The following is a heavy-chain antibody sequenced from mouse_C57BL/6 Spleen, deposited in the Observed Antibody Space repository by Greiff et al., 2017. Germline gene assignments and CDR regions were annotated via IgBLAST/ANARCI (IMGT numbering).Heavy chain of an antibody. CDR3: AMSYDDYDDAMDY. CDR2: IYPGSGNT. D-gene: IGHD2-4*01. Sequence: QVQLQQSGAELVRPGASVKLSCKASGYTFTDYYINWVKQRPGQGLEWIARIYPGSGNTYYNEKFKGKATLTAEKSSSTAYMQLSSLTSEDSAVYFCAMSYDDYDDAMDYWGQGTSVTVSS. CDR1: GYTFTDYY. V-gene: IGHV1-76*01. J-gene: IGHJ4*01.